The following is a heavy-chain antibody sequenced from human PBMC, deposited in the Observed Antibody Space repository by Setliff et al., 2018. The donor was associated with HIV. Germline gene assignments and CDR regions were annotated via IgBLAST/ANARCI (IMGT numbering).Heavy chain of an antibody. CDR1: GGSFSSYY. D-gene: IGHD2-15*01. V-gene: IGHV4-34*01. CDR2: INHSGST. Sequence: SETLSLTCAVYGGSFSSYYWIWIRQPPGKGLEWIGEINHSGSTAYNPSLKSRVTISVDTSKNQFSLKLNSVTAADTAVYYCALPYCGGGNCWSSASLPPAGWFDPWGQGTLVTLSS. CDR3: ALPYCGGGNCWSSASLPPAGWFDP. J-gene: IGHJ5*02.